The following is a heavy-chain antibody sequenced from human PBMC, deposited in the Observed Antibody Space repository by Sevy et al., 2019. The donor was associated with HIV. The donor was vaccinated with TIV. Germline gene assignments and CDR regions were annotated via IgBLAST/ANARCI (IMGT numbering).Heavy chain of an antibody. V-gene: IGHV3-30-3*01. CDR3: ARDQHDYAGNIRTGWLDP. CDR1: GFTFSSYA. Sequence: GGSLRLSCAASGFTFSSYAMHWVRQAPGKGLEWVAIISYDGSSKSYADFVKGRFTISRDNSKNTLYLQMSSLRAEDTAMYHCARDQHDYAGNIRTGWLDPWGQGILVTVSS. J-gene: IGHJ5*02. D-gene: IGHD4-17*01. CDR2: ISYDGSSK.